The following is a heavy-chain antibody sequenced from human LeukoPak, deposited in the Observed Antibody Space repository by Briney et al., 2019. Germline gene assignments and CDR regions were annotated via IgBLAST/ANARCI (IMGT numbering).Heavy chain of an antibody. V-gene: IGHV3-74*01. CDR3: AREYYDTSGCFDY. D-gene: IGHD3-22*01. J-gene: IGHJ4*02. Sequence: PGGSLRLSCAASGFTFSIYWMHWVRQAPGKGLVWVSRINTDGSSTSYADSVKGRFTISRDNAKNTLYLQMNSLRAEDTAVYYCAREYYDTSGCFDYWGQGTLVTVSS. CDR1: GFTFSIYW. CDR2: INTDGSST.